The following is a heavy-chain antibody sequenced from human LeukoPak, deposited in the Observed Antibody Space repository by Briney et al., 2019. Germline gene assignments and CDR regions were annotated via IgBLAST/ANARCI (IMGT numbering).Heavy chain of an antibody. CDR3: ARDNQAETGYSDY. D-gene: IGHD3-9*01. CDR2: IRYDGSNK. V-gene: IGHV3-30*02. Sequence: GGSLRLSCAASGFTFSSYGMHWVRQAPGKGLEWVAFIRYDGSNKYYADSVKGRFTISRDNSKNTLYLQMNSLRAEDTAVYYCARDNQAETGYSDYWGQGTLVTVSS. J-gene: IGHJ4*02. CDR1: GFTFSSYG.